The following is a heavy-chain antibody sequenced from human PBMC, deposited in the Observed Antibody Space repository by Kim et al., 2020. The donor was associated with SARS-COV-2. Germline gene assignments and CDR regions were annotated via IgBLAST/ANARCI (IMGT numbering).Heavy chain of an antibody. CDR3: ARGDGYYYDSSGYYAQD. D-gene: IGHD3-22*01. Sequence: VKGRFTSTRDNAKNSLYLQMNSLRAEDTAVYYCARGDGYYYDSSGYYAQDWGQGTLVTVSS. V-gene: IGHV3-48*03. J-gene: IGHJ4*02.